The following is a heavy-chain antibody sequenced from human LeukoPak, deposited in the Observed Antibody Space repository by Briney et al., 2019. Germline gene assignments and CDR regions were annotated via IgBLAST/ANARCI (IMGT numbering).Heavy chain of an antibody. J-gene: IGHJ6*03. D-gene: IGHD2-2*01. CDR3: ARETVVVPGVQYYYYMDV. CDR2: IYHSGST. V-gene: IGHV4-61*08. Sequence: SETLSLTCTVSGGSISSGGYYWSWIRQPPGKGLEWIGYIYHSGSTNYNPSLKSRVTISVDTSKNQFSLKLSSVTAADTAVYYCARETVVVPGVQYYYYMDVWGKGTTVTVSS. CDR1: GGSISSGGYY.